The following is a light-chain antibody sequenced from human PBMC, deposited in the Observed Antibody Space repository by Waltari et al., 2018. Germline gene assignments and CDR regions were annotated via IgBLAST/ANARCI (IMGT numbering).Light chain of an antibody. CDR3: QTGGHGTWV. CDR2: VNSDGSH. Sequence: QLVLTQSPSASAALGASVKLTCTLSSGHSSNVIAWHQQQPEKGPRYLMKVNSDGSHSKGGKIPDRFSGPSSGAEHSLTISSLQSEDEADYYCQTGGHGTWVFGGGTKRTVL. J-gene: IGLJ3*02. V-gene: IGLV4-69*01. CDR1: SGHSSNV.